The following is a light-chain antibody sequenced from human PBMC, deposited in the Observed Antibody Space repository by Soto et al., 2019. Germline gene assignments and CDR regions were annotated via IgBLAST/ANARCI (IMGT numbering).Light chain of an antibody. CDR3: GTWDSSLSARV. J-gene: IGLJ2*01. CDR2: DNN. V-gene: IGLV1-51*01. CDR1: SSNIEHNY. Sequence: QSVLTQPPSVSAAPGQKVTISCSGSSSNIEHNYVSWYQQLPGTAPNLLIYDNNKRPSGIPDRFSGSKSGTSATLGITGLQTGDEADYYCGTWDSSLSARVFGGGTKVTVL.